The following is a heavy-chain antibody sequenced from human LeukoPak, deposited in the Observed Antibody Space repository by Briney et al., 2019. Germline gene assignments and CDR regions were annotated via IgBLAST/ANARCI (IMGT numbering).Heavy chain of an antibody. CDR3: TRVPGVAMGDFDY. D-gene: IGHD2-15*01. J-gene: IGHJ4*02. Sequence: GGSLRLSCAASEFTFSNYAMNWVRQVSGKGPEWVSGISNSGGSTYYGDSVKGRFTISRDNAKNSLYLQMNSLRAEDTALYYCTRVPGVAMGDFDYWGQGTLVTVSS. CDR2: ISNSGGST. V-gene: IGHV3-23*01. CDR1: EFTFSNYA.